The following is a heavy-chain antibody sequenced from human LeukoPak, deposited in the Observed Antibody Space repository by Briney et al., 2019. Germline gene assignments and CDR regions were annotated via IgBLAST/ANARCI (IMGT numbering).Heavy chain of an antibody. Sequence: GGSLRLSCAASGFTFDDYAMHWVRQAPGKGLEWVSLISGDGGSTYYADSVKGRFTISRDNSKNSLYLQMNSLRTEDTALYYCAKVISYGDLTGGFGYWGQGTLVTVSS. CDR3: AKVISYGDLTGGFGY. J-gene: IGHJ4*02. V-gene: IGHV3-43*02. CDR2: ISGDGGST. CDR1: GFTFDDYA. D-gene: IGHD4-17*01.